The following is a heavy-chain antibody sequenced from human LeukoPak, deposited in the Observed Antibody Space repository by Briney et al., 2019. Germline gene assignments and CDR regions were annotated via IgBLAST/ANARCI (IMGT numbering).Heavy chain of an antibody. V-gene: IGHV4-61*01. CDR3: ARGSRGYSYG. J-gene: IGHJ4*02. CDR1: GASVSSGSYY. D-gene: IGHD5-18*01. CDR2: IYYSGST. Sequence: SETLSLTCTVSGASVSSGSYYWSWIRQPPGKGLEWIGYIYYSGSTNYNPSLKSRVTISVDTSKNQFSLKLSSVTAADTAVYYCARGSRGYSYGWGQGTLVTVSS.